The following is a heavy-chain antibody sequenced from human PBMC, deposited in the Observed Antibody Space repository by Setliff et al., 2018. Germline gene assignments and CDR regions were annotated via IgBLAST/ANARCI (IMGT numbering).Heavy chain of an antibody. CDR2: IKQDGGEK. V-gene: IGHV3-7*01. D-gene: IGHD3-16*01. J-gene: IGHJ4*02. Sequence: GASLKISCAASGFTFSSYWMSGVRQAPGKGLEWVANIKQDGGEKYYVDSVKGRYTISRDNAKNSLYLQMNSLRAEDTAVYYCAGDGGEYWGQGTLVTVSS. CDR3: AGDGGEY. CDR1: GFTFSSYW.